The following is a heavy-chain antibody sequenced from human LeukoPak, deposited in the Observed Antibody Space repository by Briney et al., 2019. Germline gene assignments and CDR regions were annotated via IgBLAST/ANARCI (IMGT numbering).Heavy chain of an antibody. CDR2: ISSSSYI. CDR1: GLMFSRYS. V-gene: IGHV3-21*01. CDR3: ARAKAGYYYYYMDV. Sequence: GGSLRLSCAASGLMFSRYSMNWVRQAPGKGLEWVSSISSSSYIYYADSVKGRFTISRDNAKNSLYLQMNSLRAEDTAVYYCARAKAGYYYYYMDVWGKGTTVTVSS. J-gene: IGHJ6*03. D-gene: IGHD6-13*01.